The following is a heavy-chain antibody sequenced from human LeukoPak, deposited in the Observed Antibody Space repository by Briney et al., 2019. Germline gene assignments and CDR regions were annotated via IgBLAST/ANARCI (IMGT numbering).Heavy chain of an antibody. J-gene: IGHJ5*02. CDR1: GYTFTGYY. CDR2: INPNSGGT. V-gene: IGHV1-2*02. Sequence: ASMKVSCKASGYTFTGYYMHWVRQAPGQGLEWMGWINPNSGGTNYAQKFQGRVTMTRDTSISTAYMELSRLRSDDTAVYYCARDQGIAVAGTSWFDPWGQGTLVTVSS. CDR3: ARDQGIAVAGTSWFDP. D-gene: IGHD6-19*01.